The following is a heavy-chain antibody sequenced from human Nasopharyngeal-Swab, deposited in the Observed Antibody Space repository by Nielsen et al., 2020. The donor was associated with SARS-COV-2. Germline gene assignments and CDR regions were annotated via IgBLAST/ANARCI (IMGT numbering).Heavy chain of an antibody. CDR1: GFTFSDYY. V-gene: IGHV3-11*04. Sequence: GESLKISCAASGFTFSDYYMSWIRQAPGKGPEWVSYISSSGSTIYYADSVKGRFTISRDNAKNSLYLQMNSLRAEDTAVYYCARTNSPYYYYGMDVWGQGTTVTVSS. CDR2: ISSSGSTI. CDR3: ARTNSPYYYYGMDV. D-gene: IGHD1-1*01. J-gene: IGHJ6*02.